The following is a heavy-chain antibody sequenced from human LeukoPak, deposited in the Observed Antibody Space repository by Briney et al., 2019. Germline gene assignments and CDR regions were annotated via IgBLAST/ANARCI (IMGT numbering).Heavy chain of an antibody. CDR2: IKQDGSEK. Sequence: GGSLRLSCAASGFTVSNYWMSWVRQAPGKGLEWVANIKQDGSEKYYVDSVKGRFTISGDNAKISLYLQMNSLRAEDTAVYYCARVQGSSGPGIFDYWGQGTLVTVSS. V-gene: IGHV3-7*01. CDR3: ARVQGSSGPGIFDY. CDR1: GFTVSNYW. J-gene: IGHJ4*02. D-gene: IGHD6-19*01.